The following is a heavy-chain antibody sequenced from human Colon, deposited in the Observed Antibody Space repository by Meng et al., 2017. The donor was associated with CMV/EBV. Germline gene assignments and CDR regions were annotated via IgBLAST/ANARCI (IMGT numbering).Heavy chain of an antibody. CDR2: IGGYNGNR. D-gene: IGHD3-3*01. J-gene: IGHJ4*02. CDR3: ARLDYDFWSGYYTNFDY. V-gene: IGHV1-18*01. Sequence: ASVKVSCKASGYSFTSYGFSWVRQAPGQGLEWMGWIGGYNGNRKHAEKFQGRVTITADKSTSTAYMELSSLRSEDTAVYYCARLDYDFWSGYYTNFDYWGQGTLVTVSS. CDR1: GYSFTSYG.